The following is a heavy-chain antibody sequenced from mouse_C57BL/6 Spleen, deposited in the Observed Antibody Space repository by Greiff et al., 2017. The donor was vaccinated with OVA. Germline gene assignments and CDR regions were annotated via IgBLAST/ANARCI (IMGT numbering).Heavy chain of an antibody. J-gene: IGHJ2*01. Sequence: QVQLQQPGAELVKPGASVKISCKASGYAFSSYWMNWVKQRPGKGLEWIGQIYPGDGDTNYNGKFKGKATLTADKSSSTAYMQLSSLTSEDSAVYFCARSTPTGAFDYWGQGTTLTVSS. D-gene: IGHD4-1*02. CDR1: GYAFSSYW. CDR3: ARSTPTGAFDY. V-gene: IGHV1-80*01. CDR2: IYPGDGDT.